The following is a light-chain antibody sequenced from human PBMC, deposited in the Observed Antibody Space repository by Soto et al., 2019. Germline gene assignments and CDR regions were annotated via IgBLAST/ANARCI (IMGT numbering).Light chain of an antibody. J-gene: IGKJ4*01. CDR1: QTISTY. CDR3: LQDNNYPFI. Sequence: IQMTQSPSSLSASVGDRVTITCRASQTISTYLNWYQQKPGKAPKLLIYAASSLQRGVPSRFSGSGSGTDFTLTISSVQPEDYATYYCLQDNNYPFIFGGGTKVDIK. CDR2: AAS. V-gene: IGKV1-6*01.